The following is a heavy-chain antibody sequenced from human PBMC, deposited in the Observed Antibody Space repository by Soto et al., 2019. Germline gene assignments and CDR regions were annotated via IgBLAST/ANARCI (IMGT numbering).Heavy chain of an antibody. CDR3: ARRILLWSVRDAFDI. J-gene: IGHJ3*02. D-gene: IGHD3-10*01. Sequence: EVQLVQSGAEVKKPGESLKISCKGFGYTYPSYWIGWVRQMPGKGLEWMGIIYPEDSDTRYSPSFQGLVTISADKSISTAYLQWSSLKASDTAMYYCARRILLWSVRDAFDIWGQGTMVTVSS. V-gene: IGHV5-51*03. CDR2: IYPEDSDT. CDR1: GYTYPSYW.